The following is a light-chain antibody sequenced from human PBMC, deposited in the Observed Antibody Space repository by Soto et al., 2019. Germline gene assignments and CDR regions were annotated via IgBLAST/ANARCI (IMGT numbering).Light chain of an antibody. V-gene: IGLV2-14*01. J-gene: IGLJ1*01. CDR3: SSYTTSSTLYV. Sequence: QSVLTQPASVSGSPGQSITISCTGTSSDVGAYNYVSWYQQHPGKAPKLMIYDVSNRPSGVSNRFSGSKSGNTASLIISGLQAEDEADYYCSSYTTSSTLYVFGTGTKVTVL. CDR2: DVS. CDR1: SSDVGAYNY.